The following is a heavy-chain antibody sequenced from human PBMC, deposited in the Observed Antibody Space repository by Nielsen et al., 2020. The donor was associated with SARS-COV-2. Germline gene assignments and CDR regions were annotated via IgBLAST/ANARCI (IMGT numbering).Heavy chain of an antibody. CDR3: ARETGDSSSSWFDY. CDR1: GFTFSSYG. D-gene: IGHD6-13*01. CDR2: IWYDGSNK. J-gene: IGHJ4*02. Sequence: GESLKISCAASGFTFSSYGMHWVRQAPGKGLEWVAVIWYDGSNKYYADSVKGRFTISRDNSKNTLYLQMNSLRPEDTAVYYCARETGDSSSSWFDYWGQGTLVTVSS. V-gene: IGHV3-33*01.